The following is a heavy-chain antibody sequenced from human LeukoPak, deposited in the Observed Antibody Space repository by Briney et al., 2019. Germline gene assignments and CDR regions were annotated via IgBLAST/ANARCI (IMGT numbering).Heavy chain of an antibody. D-gene: IGHD6-13*01. CDR1: GGSISSSIYY. Sequence: SETLSLTCTVSGGSISSSIYYWGWIRQPPGKGLEWIGSIYYSGSIYYNPSLKSRVTISVDTSKNQFSLRLSSVTAADTAVYYCATPMGGSSWYSPFDYWGQGTLVTVSS. V-gene: IGHV4-39*01. CDR3: ATPMGGSSWYSPFDY. J-gene: IGHJ4*02. CDR2: IYYSGSI.